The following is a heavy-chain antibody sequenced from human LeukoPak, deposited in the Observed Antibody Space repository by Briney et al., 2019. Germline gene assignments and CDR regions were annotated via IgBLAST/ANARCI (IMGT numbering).Heavy chain of an antibody. D-gene: IGHD7-27*01. V-gene: IGHV3-74*01. Sequence: GGSLRLSCAASGFIFSRNWMHWVRQAPGKGLVWVSRITSDGSSITYADSVKGRFTSRDNAKNTLYTQMNSLRAEDTAVYYCARDLGYGMDVWGQGTTVTVSS. CDR2: ITSDGSSI. J-gene: IGHJ6*02. CDR1: GFIFSRNW. CDR3: ARDLGYGMDV.